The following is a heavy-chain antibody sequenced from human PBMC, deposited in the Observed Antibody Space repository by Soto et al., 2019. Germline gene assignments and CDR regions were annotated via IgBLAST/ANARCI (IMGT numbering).Heavy chain of an antibody. CDR1: GYTFTNYY. Sequence: ASVKVSCKASGYTFTNYYMHWVRQAPGQGLEWMGIINPSGGSASYAQKFQGRVTMTRDTSTSTVYMELSSLRSEDTAVYYCAREPMGRGVTPLPWFDPWGQGTLVIVSS. J-gene: IGHJ5*02. CDR2: INPSGGSA. V-gene: IGHV1-46*01. D-gene: IGHD3-10*01. CDR3: AREPMGRGVTPLPWFDP.